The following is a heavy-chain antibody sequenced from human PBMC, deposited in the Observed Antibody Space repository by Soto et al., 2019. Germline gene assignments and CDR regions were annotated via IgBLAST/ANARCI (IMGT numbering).Heavy chain of an antibody. CDR2: INSDGSST. V-gene: IGHV3-74*01. CDR1: GFTFSSHW. CDR3: ARGPSYSRSWYGFDY. D-gene: IGHD6-13*01. Sequence: EVQLVESGGNLVQPGGSLRLSCVGSGFTFSSHWMHWVRQAPGKGLAWVSRINSDGSSTTYADSVKGRFTISRDNAKNTLSLKMNSLRAEDTAIYYCARGPSYSRSWYGFDYWGQGALVTVSS. J-gene: IGHJ4*02.